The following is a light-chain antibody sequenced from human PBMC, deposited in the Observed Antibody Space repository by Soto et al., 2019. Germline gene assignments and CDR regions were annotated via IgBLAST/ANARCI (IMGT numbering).Light chain of an antibody. CDR3: CSYAGSSSWV. J-gene: IGLJ3*02. Sequence: QSALTQPASVSGSPGQSITISCTGTSSDVGSYNFVSWYQQHPGKAPKLMIYEGSKRPSAVSNRFSGSKSGNTASLTISGLQTEDEGDYYCCSYAGSSSWVFGGGTKVTVL. CDR1: SSDVGSYNF. V-gene: IGLV2-23*01. CDR2: EGS.